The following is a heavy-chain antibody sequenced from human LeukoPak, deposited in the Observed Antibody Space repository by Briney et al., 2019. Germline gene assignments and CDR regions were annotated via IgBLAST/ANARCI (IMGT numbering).Heavy chain of an antibody. CDR1: GFSFSNYE. CDR2: MSSSGSMT. CDR3: ARAEHGYSSSWYDY. J-gene: IGHJ4*02. Sequence: GGSLRLSCAASGFSFSNYEMNWVRQTPGKGLEWVSYMSSSGSMTWYADSVKGRFTISRDNAKRSLYLQMNSLRVEDTAVYYCARAEHGYSSSWYDYWGQGTLVTVSS. V-gene: IGHV3-48*03. D-gene: IGHD6-13*01.